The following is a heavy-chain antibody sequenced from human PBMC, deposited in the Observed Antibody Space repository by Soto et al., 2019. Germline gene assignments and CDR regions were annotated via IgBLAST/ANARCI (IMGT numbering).Heavy chain of an antibody. Sequence: EVQLVESGGGLVQPGGSLRLSCAASGFTFSTYEFNWVRQAPGRGLEWISYISVSGNIIKYADSVKGRFTISRDNAENPLHLHMSSLRVDDTAVYFCVRDTMRASAAASLDYWGQGTQVIVSS. D-gene: IGHD6-13*01. V-gene: IGHV3-48*03. CDR3: VRDTMRASAAASLDY. CDR2: ISVSGNII. J-gene: IGHJ4*02. CDR1: GFTFSTYE.